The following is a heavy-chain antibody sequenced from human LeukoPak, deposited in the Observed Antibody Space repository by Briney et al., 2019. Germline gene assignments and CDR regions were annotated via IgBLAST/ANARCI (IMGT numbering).Heavy chain of an antibody. CDR1: GGTFSSYA. CDR3: ATDALAGTFETQNYYYYYMDV. J-gene: IGHJ6*03. Sequence: SVKVCCKAAGGTFSSYAISWVRQAPGQGLEWMGGIIPIFGTANYATKFQRRVTITTDESTITAYMGLSRLRSEDTAMYYCATDALAGTFETQNYYYYYMDVWGKGTTVTVSS. CDR2: IIPIFGTA. D-gene: IGHD6-19*01. V-gene: IGHV1-69*05.